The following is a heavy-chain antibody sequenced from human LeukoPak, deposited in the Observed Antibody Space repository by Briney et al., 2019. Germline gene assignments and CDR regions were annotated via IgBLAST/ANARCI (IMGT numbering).Heavy chain of an antibody. CDR1: GGSMFSYH. V-gene: IGHV4-4*07. CDR3: ARLRFYDSSGYSPGYYMDV. D-gene: IGHD3-22*01. CDR2: IYVGGST. Sequence: SETLSLTRTVSGGSMFSYHWSWVRQSAGEGLEWIGHIYVGGSTNYSPSLKSRVTMSVDTTKNQFSLKLKSVTAADTAVYYCARLRFYDSSGYSPGYYMDVWGKGTTVTVSS. J-gene: IGHJ6*03.